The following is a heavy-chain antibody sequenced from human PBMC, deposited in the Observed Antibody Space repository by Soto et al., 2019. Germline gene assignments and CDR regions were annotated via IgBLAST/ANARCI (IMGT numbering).Heavy chain of an antibody. V-gene: IGHV4-34*01. D-gene: IGHD3-22*01. Sequence: SETLSLTCAVYGGSFSGYYWSWIRQPPGKGLEWIGEINHSGSTNYNPSLKSRVTISVDTSKNQFSLKLSSVTAADTAVCYCARGYYDSSGYPYFDYWGQGTLVTVSS. CDR1: GGSFSGYY. J-gene: IGHJ4*02. CDR2: INHSGST. CDR3: ARGYYDSSGYPYFDY.